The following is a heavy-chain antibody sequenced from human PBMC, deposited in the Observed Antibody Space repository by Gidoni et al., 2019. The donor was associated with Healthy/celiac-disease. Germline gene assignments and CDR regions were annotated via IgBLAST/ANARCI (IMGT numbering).Heavy chain of an antibody. D-gene: IGHD3-22*01. Sequence: QVQLVGSGGGVVQPGRSLGPSCAASGFPVSSYAMHWVRQAPGKGLEWVAVISYDGSNKYYADSVKGRFTISRDNSKNTLYLQMNSLRAEDTAVYYCARDGYYYDSSLDYWGQGTLVTVSS. J-gene: IGHJ4*02. V-gene: IGHV3-30-3*01. CDR1: GFPVSSYA. CDR3: ARDGYYYDSSLDY. CDR2: ISYDGSNK.